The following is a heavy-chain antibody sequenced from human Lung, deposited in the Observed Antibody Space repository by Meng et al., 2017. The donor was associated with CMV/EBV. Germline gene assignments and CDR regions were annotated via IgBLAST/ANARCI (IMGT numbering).Heavy chain of an antibody. CDR2: IYYSGST. D-gene: IGHD4-17*01. V-gene: IGHV4-31*03. CDR3: ARTNYGDYNWFDP. CDR1: GGSISSGGFY. Sequence: GRLQELGPGLVKPSQTPSLTCTVSGGSISSGGFYWSWIRQHPGKGLEWIGYIYYSGSTYYNPSLRSRVAISIDTSKNQFSLKLTSVTAADTAVYFCARTNYGDYNWFDPWGQGTLVTVSS. J-gene: IGHJ5*02.